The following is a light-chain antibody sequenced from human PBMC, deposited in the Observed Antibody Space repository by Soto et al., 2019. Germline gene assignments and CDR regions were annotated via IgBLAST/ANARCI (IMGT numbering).Light chain of an antibody. V-gene: IGLV2-14*03. J-gene: IGLJ1*01. CDR1: SSDVGGYNY. CDR3: SSYTTSNTRQIV. Sequence: QSVLTQPASVSGSPGQSITISCTGTSSDVGGYNYVSWYQHHPGKAPKLMIFDVSKRPSGVSNRFSGSKSGNTASLTISGLQHEDEADSYCSSYTTSNTRQIVFGTGTKLTVL. CDR2: DVS.